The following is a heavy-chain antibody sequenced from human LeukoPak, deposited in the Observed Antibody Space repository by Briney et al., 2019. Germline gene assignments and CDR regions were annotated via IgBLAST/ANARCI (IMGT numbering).Heavy chain of an antibody. Sequence: PSETLSLTCTVSGGSIRSYYWSWIRQPPGKGLEWIGYIYYSGSTNYNPSLKSRVSISIDTSKNQFSLKLSSVTAADTAVYYCARTGSTVTMLYPFDHWGQGTLVTVSS. CDR2: IYYSGST. J-gene: IGHJ4*02. CDR3: ARTGSTVTMLYPFDH. D-gene: IGHD4-17*01. CDR1: GGSIRSYY. V-gene: IGHV4-59*01.